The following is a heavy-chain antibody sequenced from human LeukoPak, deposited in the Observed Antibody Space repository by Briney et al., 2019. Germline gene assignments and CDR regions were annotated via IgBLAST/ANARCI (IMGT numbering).Heavy chain of an antibody. D-gene: IGHD4-17*01. V-gene: IGHV3-7*01. CDR1: GFTFSSYW. J-gene: IGHJ4*02. Sequence: PGGSLRLSCAASGFTFSSYWMSWVRQAPGKGLEWVANIKQDGSEKYYVDSVKGRFTISRDNAKNSLYLQMNSLRAEDTAVYYCARDIRDYGDYNGFDYWGQGTLVTVSS. CDR2: IKQDGSEK. CDR3: ARDIRDYGDYNGFDY.